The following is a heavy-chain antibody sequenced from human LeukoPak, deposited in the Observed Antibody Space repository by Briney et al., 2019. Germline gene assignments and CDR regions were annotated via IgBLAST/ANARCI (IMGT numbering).Heavy chain of an antibody. CDR2: MNPNSGNT. D-gene: IGHD6-6*01. CDR3: ASEGPGYSSPSRWFDP. CDR1: GYTFTSYD. Sequence: ASVKVSCKASGYTFTSYDINWVRQATGQGLEWMGWMNPNSGNTGYAQKFQGRVTMTRNTSISTAYMELSSLRSEDTAVYYCASEGPGYSSPSRWFDPWGQGTLVTVSS. V-gene: IGHV1-8*01. J-gene: IGHJ5*02.